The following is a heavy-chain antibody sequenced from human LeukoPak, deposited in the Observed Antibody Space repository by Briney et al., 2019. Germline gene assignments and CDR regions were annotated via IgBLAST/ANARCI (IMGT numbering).Heavy chain of an antibody. J-gene: IGHJ4*02. CDR2: IYYSGSI. Sequence: PSETLSLTCTVSGGSISGYYWSWIRQSPGKGLEWIGYIYYSGSINYNPSLKSRVTISVDTSKNQFSLKLSSVTAADTAVYYCARGYGSQDYWGQGTLVTVSS. CDR1: GGSISGYY. CDR3: ARGYGSQDY. D-gene: IGHD3-10*01. V-gene: IGHV4-59*01.